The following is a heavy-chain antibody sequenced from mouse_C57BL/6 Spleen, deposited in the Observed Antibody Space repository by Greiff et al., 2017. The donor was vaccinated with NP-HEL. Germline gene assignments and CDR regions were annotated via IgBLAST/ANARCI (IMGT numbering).Heavy chain of an antibody. CDR1: GYAFSSSW. CDR2: IYPGDGDT. V-gene: IGHV1-82*01. Sequence: LVESGPELVKPGASVKISCKASGYAFSSSWMNWVKQRPGKGLEWIGRIYPGDGDTNYNGKFKGKATLTADKSSSTAYMQLSSLTSEDSAVYFCARGVLRYLAMDYWGQGTSVTVSS. CDR3: ARGVLRYLAMDY. J-gene: IGHJ4*01. D-gene: IGHD1-1*01.